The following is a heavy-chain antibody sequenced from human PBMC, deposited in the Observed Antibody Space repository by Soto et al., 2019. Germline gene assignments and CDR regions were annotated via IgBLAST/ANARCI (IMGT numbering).Heavy chain of an antibody. CDR1: GFTFSDHY. Sequence: EVQLVESGGGLVQPGGSLRLSCAASGFTFSDHYMDWVRQAPGKGLEWVGRTRNKANSYTTEYAASVKGRFTISRDDSNNSLYLQMNSLKTEDTAVYYCARDSTYYYDSSGDWYFDLWGRGTLVTVSS. CDR3: ARDSTYYYDSSGDWYFDL. J-gene: IGHJ2*01. D-gene: IGHD3-22*01. CDR2: TRNKANSYTT. V-gene: IGHV3-72*01.